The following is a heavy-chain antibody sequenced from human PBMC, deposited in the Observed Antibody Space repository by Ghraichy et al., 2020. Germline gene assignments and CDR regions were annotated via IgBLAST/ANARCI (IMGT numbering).Heavy chain of an antibody. D-gene: IGHD2-21*01. CDR1: GGSISVRTYY. CDR3: ARHPYGGGRNWFDP. V-gene: IGHV4-39*01. J-gene: IGHJ5*02. CDR2: IFYGGDT. Sequence: SQTLSLTCSVSGGSISVRTYYWGWIRKPPGKGLEWIGSIFYGGDTYYNPSLKSRVIISVDTSKNQFSLRLSSVTAADAAAYYCARHPYGGGRNWFDPWGQGTLVTVSS.